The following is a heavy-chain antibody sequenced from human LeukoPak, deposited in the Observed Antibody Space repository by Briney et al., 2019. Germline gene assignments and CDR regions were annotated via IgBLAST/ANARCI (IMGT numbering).Heavy chain of an antibody. D-gene: IGHD2-2*02. J-gene: IGHJ4*02. Sequence: SETLSLTCTVSGGSISTYSWSWIRQPPGKGLEWIGYIYDSGSTNYNPSLKSRVTISEDTSKRQFSLKLRPVTAADTAVYYCASVVGRYCSSTSCYIDYWGQGTLVTVSS. CDR3: ASVVGRYCSSTSCYIDY. CDR1: GGSISTYS. CDR2: IYDSGST. V-gene: IGHV4-59*01.